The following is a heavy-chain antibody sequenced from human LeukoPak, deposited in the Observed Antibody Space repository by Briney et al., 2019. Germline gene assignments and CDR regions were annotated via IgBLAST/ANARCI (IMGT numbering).Heavy chain of an antibody. Sequence: GGSLRLSCEASGFTVNSNYMDWVRQAPGKGLEWVSVVYSDDTTYYADSVKGRFTISRDNSKNTLYLQMNNLRAEDTAVYYCARGGGYYAIDYWGQGTLVTVSS. V-gene: IGHV3-53*01. CDR1: GFTVNSNY. CDR2: VYSDDTT. CDR3: ARGGGYYAIDY. D-gene: IGHD1-26*01. J-gene: IGHJ4*02.